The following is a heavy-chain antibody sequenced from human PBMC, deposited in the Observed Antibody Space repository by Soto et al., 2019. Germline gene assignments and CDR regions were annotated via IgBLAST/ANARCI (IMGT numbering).Heavy chain of an antibody. V-gene: IGHV1-69*13. D-gene: IGHD3-3*01. J-gene: IGHJ6*03. Sequence: SLKVSCNTSGDTFSSYAISCGRHSHGQGVELMGGIIPIFGTANYAQKLQGRVTITADESTSTAYMELSSLRSEDTAVYYCARVAEYYDFWSGYYSPMDVWGKGTTVTVSS. CDR2: IIPIFGTA. CDR1: GDTFSSYA. CDR3: ARVAEYYDFWSGYYSPMDV.